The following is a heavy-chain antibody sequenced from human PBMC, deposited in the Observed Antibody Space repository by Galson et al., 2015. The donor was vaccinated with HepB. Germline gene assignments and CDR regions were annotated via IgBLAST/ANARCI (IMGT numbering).Heavy chain of an antibody. CDR3: AKSADTGVDREFNWFDS. CDR1: GFSFSSHG. CDR2: ISYDGSEK. V-gene: IGHV3-30*18. J-gene: IGHJ5*01. D-gene: IGHD3-10*01. Sequence: SLRLSCAASGFSFSSHGMHWVRQGPGKGLEWMAVISYDGSEKNYADSAKGRFTISRDNSKNTLYLQGNNLTAEDTAVYYCAKSADTGVDREFNWFDSWCQGALVTVSS.